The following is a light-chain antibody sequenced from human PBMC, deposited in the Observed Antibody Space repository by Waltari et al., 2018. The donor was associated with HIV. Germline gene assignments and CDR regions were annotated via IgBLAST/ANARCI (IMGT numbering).Light chain of an antibody. J-gene: IGKJ3*01. V-gene: IGKV3-20*01. CDR3: QQYGSSPLFT. CDR1: QSVSSSY. Sequence: EIVLMHSPGTLSLSPGERATLSCRASQSVSSSYLAWYQQKPGQAPRLLIYGASNRATGIPDRFSGSGSGTDFTLTISRLEPEDFAVYYCQQYGSSPLFTFGPGTKVDIK. CDR2: GAS.